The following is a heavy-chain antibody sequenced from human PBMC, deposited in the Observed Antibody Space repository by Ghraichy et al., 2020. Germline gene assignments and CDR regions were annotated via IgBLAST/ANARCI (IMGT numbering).Heavy chain of an antibody. V-gene: IGHV3-30-3*01. CDR1: GFTFSSYA. J-gene: IGHJ3*02. CDR2: ISYDGSNK. Sequence: GESLNISCTASGFTFSSYAMHWVRQAPGKGLEWVAVISYDGSNKYYADSVKGRFTISRDNSKNTLYLQMNSLRAEDTAVYYCATPVVEYSSSHVAFDIWGQGTMVTVSS. D-gene: IGHD6-6*01. CDR3: ATPVVEYSSSHVAFDI.